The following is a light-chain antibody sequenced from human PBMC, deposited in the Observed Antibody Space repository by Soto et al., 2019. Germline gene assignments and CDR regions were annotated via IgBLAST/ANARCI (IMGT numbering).Light chain of an antibody. Sequence: QSALTQPASVSGSPGQSITISCTGTSSDVGGYNYVSWYQQHPGKAPKLMIYDVSNRPSGVSNRFSGSKSGNTASLTISGLQADDDEADYCSSYTNSSPYVVFGGGTKLTVL. V-gene: IGLV2-14*01. CDR2: DVS. J-gene: IGLJ2*01. CDR3: SSYTNSSPYVV. CDR1: SSDVGGYNY.